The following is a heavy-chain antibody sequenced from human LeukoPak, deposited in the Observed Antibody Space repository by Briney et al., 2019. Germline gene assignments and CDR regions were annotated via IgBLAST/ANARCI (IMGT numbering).Heavy chain of an antibody. J-gene: IGHJ5*02. D-gene: IGHD2-2*01. CDR3: ARRLTQYDCFDP. CDR1: GGSVSSNSVT. V-gene: IGHV6-1*01. CDR2: SYYRSTWYN. Sequence: SQTLSLTCAISGGSVSSNSVTWNWIRQSPSRGLEWLGRSYYRSTWYNDYAVSVRGRITVNPDTSKNQFSLHLNSVTPEDTAVYYCARRLTQYDCFDPWGQGILVTVSS.